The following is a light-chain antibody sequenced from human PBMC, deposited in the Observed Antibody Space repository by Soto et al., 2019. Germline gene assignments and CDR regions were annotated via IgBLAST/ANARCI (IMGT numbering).Light chain of an antibody. CDR2: DVK. CDR3: CSYAGSYTFV. J-gene: IGLJ1*01. V-gene: IGLV2-11*01. Sequence: QSALTQPRSVSGSPGQSVTISCTGTSSDVGGYNYVSWYQQYPGKAPKVMIYDVKTRPSGVPDRFSGSKSGNTASLTISGLHAEDEADYYCCSYAGSYTFVFGTGTKVTVL. CDR1: SSDVGGYNY.